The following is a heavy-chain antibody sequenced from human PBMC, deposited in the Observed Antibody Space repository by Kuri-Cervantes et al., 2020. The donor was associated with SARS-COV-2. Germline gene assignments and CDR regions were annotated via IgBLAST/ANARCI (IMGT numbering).Heavy chain of an antibody. CDR2: IIPIFGTE. J-gene: IGHJ3*02. D-gene: IGHD3-22*01. CDR3: ARERGPQGYYYDSSGYSQNAFDI. V-gene: IGHV1-69*13. Sequence: SVKVSCKASGGTFSSYAISWARQAPGQGLEWMGGIIPIFGTENYAQKFQGRVTITADESTSTAYIELSSLRSEDTAVYYCARERGPQGYYYDSSGYSQNAFDIWGQGTMVTVSS. CDR1: GGTFSSYA.